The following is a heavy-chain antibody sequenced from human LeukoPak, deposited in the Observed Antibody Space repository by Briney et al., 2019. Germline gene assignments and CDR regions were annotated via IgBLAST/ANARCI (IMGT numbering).Heavy chain of an antibody. CDR2: INPNSGGT. D-gene: IGHD4-11*01. Sequence: GASVKVSCKASGYTFTGYYMHWVRQAPGQGLEWMGRINPNSGGTNYAQKFQGRVTMTRDTSINTAYMELSRLRSDDTAVYYCARPHTVLYNWLDPWGQGTLVTVSS. V-gene: IGHV1-2*06. CDR3: ARPHTVLYNWLDP. J-gene: IGHJ5*02. CDR1: GYTFTGYY.